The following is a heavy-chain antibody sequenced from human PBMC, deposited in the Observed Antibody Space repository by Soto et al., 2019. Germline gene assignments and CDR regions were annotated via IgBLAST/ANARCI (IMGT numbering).Heavy chain of an antibody. CDR1: GFTFSSYA. D-gene: IGHD1-26*01. CDR2: ISGSGGST. J-gene: IGHJ4*02. CDR3: AKGHSGSYLDTLGYFDY. V-gene: IGHV3-23*01. Sequence: GGSLRLSCAASGFTFSSYAMSWVRQAPGKGLEWVSAISGSGGSTYYADSVKGRFTISRDNSKNTLYLQMNSLRAEDTAVYYCAKGHSGSYLDTLGYFDYWGQGTLVTVSS.